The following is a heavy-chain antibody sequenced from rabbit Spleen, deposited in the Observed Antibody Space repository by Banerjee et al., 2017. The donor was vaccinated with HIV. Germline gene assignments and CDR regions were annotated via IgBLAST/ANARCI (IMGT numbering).Heavy chain of an antibody. V-gene: IGHV1S45*01. Sequence: QEQLEESGGDLVQPEGSLTHTCTASGFTISYSYYMYWVRQAPGKGLEWIACIYGSSSGFTYSAAWAKGRFTCSRTSSTTVTVTMTSLTASDTAAYFSARDAKYVGWGGDGNLMRNGLWGPGTLVTGS. CDR3: ARDAKYVGWGGDGNLMRNGL. D-gene: IGHD4-1*01. CDR2: IYGSSSGFT. J-gene: IGHJ4*01. CDR1: GFTISYSYY.